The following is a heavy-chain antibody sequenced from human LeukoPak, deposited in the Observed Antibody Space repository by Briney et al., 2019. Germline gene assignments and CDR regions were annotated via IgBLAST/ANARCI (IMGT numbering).Heavy chain of an antibody. CDR1: GYTFTNYG. D-gene: IGHD3-22*01. CDR3: AREDYYDSSGDAASIDY. Sequence: ASVKVSCKASGYTFTNYGISWVRQAPGQGLEWMGWISAYNGNTNYAQKLQGRVTMTTDTSTSTAYMELRSLRSDDTAVYYCAREDYYDSSGDAASIDYWGQGTLVTVSS. J-gene: IGHJ4*02. CDR2: ISAYNGNT. V-gene: IGHV1-18*01.